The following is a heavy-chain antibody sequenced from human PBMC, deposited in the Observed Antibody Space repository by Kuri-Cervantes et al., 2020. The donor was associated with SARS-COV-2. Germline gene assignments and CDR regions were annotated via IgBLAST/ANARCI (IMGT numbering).Heavy chain of an antibody. Sequence: GESLKISCAASRFAFDTYSMNWVRQAPGKGLEWVAVISYDGSNKYYADSVKGRFTISRDNSKNTLYLQLNSLRAEDTAMYYCAKDKTTRIASTGTSDYWGQGTLVTVSS. J-gene: IGHJ4*02. CDR1: RFAFDTYS. CDR2: ISYDGSNK. D-gene: IGHD6-13*01. CDR3: AKDKTTRIASTGTSDY. V-gene: IGHV3-30*18.